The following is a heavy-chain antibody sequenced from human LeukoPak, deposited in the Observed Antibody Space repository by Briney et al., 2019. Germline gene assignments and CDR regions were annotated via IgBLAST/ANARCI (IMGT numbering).Heavy chain of an antibody. CDR2: ISASGGSS. V-gene: IGHV3-23*01. Sequence: GGSLRLSCAASGFTFSNYAINWVRQAPGKGLEWVSAISASGGSSYYADSVRDRFTISRDNSKNMLYLKMSRLRAEDTAVYYCAKEMALGIAVAGFFDFRGQGTLVTVSS. CDR3: AKEMALGIAVAGFFDF. D-gene: IGHD6-19*01. J-gene: IGHJ4*02. CDR1: GFTFSNYA.